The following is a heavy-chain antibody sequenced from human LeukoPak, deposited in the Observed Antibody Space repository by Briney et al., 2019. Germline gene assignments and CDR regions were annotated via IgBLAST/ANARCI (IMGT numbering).Heavy chain of an antibody. CDR3: ARRYSSSWYSYFDY. D-gene: IGHD6-13*01. CDR2: IYYSGST. CDR1: GGSISSYY. V-gene: IGHV4-59*08. J-gene: IGHJ4*02. Sequence: SETLSLTCTVSGGSISSYYWSWIRQPPGKGLEWIGYIYYSGSTNYNPSLKSRVTISVDTSKNQFSLKLSSVTAADTAVYYCARRYSSSWYSYFDYWGRGTLVTVSS.